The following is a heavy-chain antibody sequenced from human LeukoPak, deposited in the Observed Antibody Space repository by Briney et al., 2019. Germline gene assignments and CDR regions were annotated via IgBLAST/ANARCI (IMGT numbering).Heavy chain of an antibody. CDR3: AKDMRYSSSWYDFDY. Sequence: GGSLRLSCAASGFTFDEYAMHWVRQAPGKGLEWVSGISWNSGSIGYADSVKGRFTISRDNAKNSLYLQMNSLRAEDTALYYCAKDMRYSSSWYDFDYWGQGTLVTVSS. D-gene: IGHD6-13*01. CDR2: ISWNSGSI. J-gene: IGHJ4*02. V-gene: IGHV3-9*01. CDR1: GFTFDEYA.